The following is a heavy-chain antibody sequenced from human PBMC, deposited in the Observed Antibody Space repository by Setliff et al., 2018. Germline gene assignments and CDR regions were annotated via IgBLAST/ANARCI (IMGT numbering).Heavy chain of an antibody. J-gene: IGHJ3*02. D-gene: IGHD2-15*01. Sequence: GESLKISCKRSGYSFTNYWIGWVRQMPGKGLEWMGIIYPGDSDTRYSPSFQXXXXISXXXSXXXXXXXXXXXXXXXXAMYYCARLEGYCSGGSCYPGAFDIWGQGTMVTVSS. CDR2: IYPGDSDT. V-gene: IGHV5-51*01. CDR3: ARLEGYCSGGSCYPGAFDI. CDR1: GYSFTNYW.